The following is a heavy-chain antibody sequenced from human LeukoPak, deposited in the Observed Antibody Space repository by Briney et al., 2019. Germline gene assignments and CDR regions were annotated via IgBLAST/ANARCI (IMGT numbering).Heavy chain of an antibody. CDR2: INWKTGNG. Sequence: GGSLRLSCAVSGFNFDDYAMHWVRQAPGKGLEWVSGINWKTGNGIYADSVKGRFTISRDNAKNSLYLQMSSLRAEDTALYYCTRRAARWQFDLWGRGTLLTVSS. CDR3: TRRAARWQFDL. J-gene: IGHJ2*01. CDR1: GFNFDDYA. V-gene: IGHV3-9*01. D-gene: IGHD5-24*01.